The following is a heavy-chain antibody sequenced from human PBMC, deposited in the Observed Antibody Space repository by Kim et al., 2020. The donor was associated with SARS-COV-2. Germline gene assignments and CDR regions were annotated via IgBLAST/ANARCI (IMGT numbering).Heavy chain of an antibody. Sequence: YPGDPDTRYSPSFQGQFTISADKSISTAYLQWSSLKASDTAMYYCARIGDYWGQGTLVTVSS. D-gene: IGHD2-15*01. CDR2: YPGDPDT. J-gene: IGHJ4*02. V-gene: IGHV5-51*01. CDR3: ARIGDY.